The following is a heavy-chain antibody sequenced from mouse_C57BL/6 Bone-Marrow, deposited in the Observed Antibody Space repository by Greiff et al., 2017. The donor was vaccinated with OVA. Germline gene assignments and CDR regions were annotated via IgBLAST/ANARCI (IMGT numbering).Heavy chain of an antibody. CDR3: ARRANWAPYAMDY. Sequence: VQLVESGPGLVQPSQSLSITCTVSGFSLTSYGVHWVRQSPGKGLESLGVIWSGGSTDYNAAFISRLSISKDNSKSQVFFKMNSLQADDTAIYYCARRANWAPYAMDYWGQGTSVTVSS. D-gene: IGHD4-1*01. V-gene: IGHV2-2*01. CDR1: GFSLTSYG. CDR2: IWSGGST. J-gene: IGHJ4*01.